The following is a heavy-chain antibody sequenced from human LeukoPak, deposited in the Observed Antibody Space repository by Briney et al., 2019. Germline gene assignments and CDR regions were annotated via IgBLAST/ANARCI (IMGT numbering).Heavy chain of an antibody. J-gene: IGHJ4*02. CDR2: IWYDGSNK. CDR1: GFTFSSYG. V-gene: IGHV3-33*01. CDR3: ARDLRSYFDY. D-gene: IGHD4-17*01. Sequence: ERSLRLSCAASGFTFSSYGMHWVRQAPGKGLEWVAVIWYDGSNKYYADSVKGRFTISRDNSKNTLYLQMNSLRAEDTAVYYCARDLRSYFDYWGQGTLVTVSS.